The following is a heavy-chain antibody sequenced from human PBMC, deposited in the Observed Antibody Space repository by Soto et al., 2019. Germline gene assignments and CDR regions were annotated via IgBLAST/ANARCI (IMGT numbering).Heavy chain of an antibody. Sequence: QLQLVQSAAEVKKPGASVRVSCKAYGYPFIKYGISWIRQAPEQGLEWMGWIKVDSGYTNYAQKFQGRVTMTADTSSDTAFMDLRSLRLDDTSVYFCATSSDTGFDPWGQGTLVSVSS. D-gene: IGHD3-9*01. CDR2: IKVDSGYT. V-gene: IGHV1-18*04. J-gene: IGHJ5*02. CDR1: GYPFIKYG. CDR3: ATSSDTGFDP.